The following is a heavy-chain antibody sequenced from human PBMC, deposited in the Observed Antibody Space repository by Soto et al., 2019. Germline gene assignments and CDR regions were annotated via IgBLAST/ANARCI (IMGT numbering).Heavy chain of an antibody. D-gene: IGHD6-13*01. CDR1: GFSLNWFA. CDR3: AKHIIGSWGLLCDS. J-gene: IGHJ5*01. V-gene: IGHV3-23*01. Sequence: GGSLRLSCDASGFSLNWFAMSWVRQAPGKGLEWVSSLNGGGTTTYYADSVKGRLAFSGGTSHNTLYLQMIGLSTEDTATYYCAKHIIGSWGLLCDSWGQGTLVTVSS. CDR2: LNGGGTTT.